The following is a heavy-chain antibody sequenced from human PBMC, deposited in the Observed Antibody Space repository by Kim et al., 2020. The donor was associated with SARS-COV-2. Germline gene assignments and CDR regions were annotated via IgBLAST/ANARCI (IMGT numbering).Heavy chain of an antibody. CDR3: ARGVSGTMVRGGAGFDY. J-gene: IGHJ4*02. D-gene: IGHD3-10*01. V-gene: IGHV1-69*01. Sequence: FQGRVTITADESTSTAYMELSSLRSEDTAVYYCARGVSGTMVRGGAGFDYWGQGTLVTVSS.